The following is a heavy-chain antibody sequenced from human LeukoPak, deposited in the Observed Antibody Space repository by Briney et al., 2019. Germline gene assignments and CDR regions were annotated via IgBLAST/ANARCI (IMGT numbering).Heavy chain of an antibody. CDR3: AKDQNYDILTGYYDY. CDR1: GFTFDDYA. J-gene: IGHJ4*02. CDR2: ISWNSGSI. Sequence: GGSLRLSCAASGFTFDDYAMHWVRQAPGKGLEWVSGISWNSGSIGYADSVKGRFTISRDNAKNSLYLQMNSLRAEDTALYYCAKDQNYDILTGYYDYWGQGTLVTVYS. D-gene: IGHD3-9*01. V-gene: IGHV3-9*01.